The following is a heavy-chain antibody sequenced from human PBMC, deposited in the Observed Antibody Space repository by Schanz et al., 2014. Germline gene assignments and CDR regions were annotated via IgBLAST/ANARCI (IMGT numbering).Heavy chain of an antibody. J-gene: IGHJ4*02. V-gene: IGHV3-21*02. CDR3: ASPSGYSDYGTYFDF. CDR2: ISSSSSYI. CDR1: GFTFSSYS. D-gene: IGHD5-12*01. Sequence: EVRLVESGGGLVQPGGSLRLSCAASGFTFSSYSMNWVRQAPGKGLEWVSSISSSSSYIYYADSVKGRFTISRDNAKNSLYLQMNSLRTEDTAVYYCASPSGYSDYGTYFDFWGQGTLVTVSS.